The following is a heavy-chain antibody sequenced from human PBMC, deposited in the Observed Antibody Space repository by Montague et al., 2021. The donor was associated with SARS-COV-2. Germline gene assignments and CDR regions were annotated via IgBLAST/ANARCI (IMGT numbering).Heavy chain of an antibody. V-gene: IGHV4-59*08. D-gene: IGHD6-19*01. CDR2: VYYNGDT. CDR1: GGSTASHY. CDR3: ARGWAFAP. Sequence: SETLSLTCTVSGGSTASHYWNWIRQSPGKRPEWIGYVYYNGDTKYNLSLQSRVTISIDPSENQFSLRLNSVTAADTAVYFCARGWAFAPWGQGRLVTVSS. J-gene: IGHJ3*01.